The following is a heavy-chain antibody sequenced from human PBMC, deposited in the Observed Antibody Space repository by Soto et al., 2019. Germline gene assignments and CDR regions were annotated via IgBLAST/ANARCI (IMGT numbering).Heavy chain of an antibody. CDR2: INHSGST. J-gene: IGHJ4*02. CDR3: ARGRSLTWSLDY. CDR1: GGSFSGYY. Sequence: SETLSLTCAVYGGSFSGYYWSWIRQPPGKGLEWIGEINHSGSTNYNPSLKSRVTISVDTSKNQFSLKLSSVTAADTAVYYCARGRSLTWSLDYWGQGTLVTVSS. D-gene: IGHD1-1*01. V-gene: IGHV4-34*01.